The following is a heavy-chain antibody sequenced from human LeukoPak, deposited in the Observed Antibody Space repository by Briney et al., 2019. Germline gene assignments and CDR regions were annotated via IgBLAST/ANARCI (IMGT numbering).Heavy chain of an antibody. CDR3: ARSTRDGYNHYHYYMDV. Sequence: GGSLRLSRAASGFIVSSNYMNWVRQAPGKGLEWVSVIYSGGHTYYTDSVKGRFTISRDNSNNTLYLHMNSLRPDDTAVYYCARSTRDGYNHYHYYMDVWGKGTTVTVSS. J-gene: IGHJ6*03. D-gene: IGHD5-24*01. V-gene: IGHV3-53*01. CDR2: IYSGGHT. CDR1: GFIVSSNY.